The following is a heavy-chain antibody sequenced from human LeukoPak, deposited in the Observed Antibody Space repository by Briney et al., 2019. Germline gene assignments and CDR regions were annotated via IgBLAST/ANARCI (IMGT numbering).Heavy chain of an antibody. CDR3: ARMEGEAVAGDY. J-gene: IGHJ4*02. Sequence: SETLSLTRTVSGGSISSSSYYWGWIRQPPGKGLEWIGSIYYSGSTYYNPSLKSRVTISVDTSKNQFSLKPSSVTAADTAVYYCARMEGEAVAGDYWGQGTLVTVSS. CDR1: GGSISSSSYY. CDR2: IYYSGST. D-gene: IGHD6-19*01. V-gene: IGHV4-39*01.